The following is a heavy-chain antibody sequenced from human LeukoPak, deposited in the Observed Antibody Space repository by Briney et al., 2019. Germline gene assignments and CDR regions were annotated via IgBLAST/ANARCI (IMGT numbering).Heavy chain of an antibody. CDR2: ISSSSSYI. V-gene: IGHV3-21*01. Sequence: GGSLRLSCAASGFTFSSYIMNWVRQAPGKGLEWVSSISSSSSYIYYADSVKGRFTISRDNAKNSLYLQMNSLRAEDTAVYYCARGGIMITFGGVIVVPPDYYGMDVWGQGTTVTVSS. D-gene: IGHD3-16*02. CDR1: GFTFSSYI. CDR3: ARGGIMITFGGVIVVPPDYYGMDV. J-gene: IGHJ6*02.